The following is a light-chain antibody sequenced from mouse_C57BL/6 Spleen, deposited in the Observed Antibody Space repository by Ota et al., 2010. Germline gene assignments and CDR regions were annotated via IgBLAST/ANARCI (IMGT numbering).Light chain of an antibody. J-gene: IGKJ5*01. Sequence: IQMTQXPSSLSASTGKGKVTITCKASQDINKYIAWYQHKPGKGPRLLIHYTSTLQPGIPSRFSGSGSGRDYSFSISNLEPEDIATYYCLQYDNLLLTFGAGTKLELK. CDR2: YTS. CDR1: QDINKY. V-gene: IGKV19-93*01. CDR3: LQYDNLLLT.